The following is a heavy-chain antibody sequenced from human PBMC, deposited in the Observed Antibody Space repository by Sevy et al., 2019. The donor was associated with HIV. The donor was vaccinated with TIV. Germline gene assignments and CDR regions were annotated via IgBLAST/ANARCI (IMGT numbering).Heavy chain of an antibody. CDR3: AKDRESSGWYPP. CDR1: GCTFSSYA. D-gene: IGHD6-19*01. J-gene: IGHJ4*02. V-gene: IGHV3-23*01. CDR2: ISGSGGST. Sequence: GESLKISCAASGCTFSSYAMSWVRQAPGKELEWVSAISGSGGSTYYADSVKGRFTISRDNSKNTLYLQMNSLRAEDTAVYYCAKDRESSGWYPPWGQGSLVTVSS.